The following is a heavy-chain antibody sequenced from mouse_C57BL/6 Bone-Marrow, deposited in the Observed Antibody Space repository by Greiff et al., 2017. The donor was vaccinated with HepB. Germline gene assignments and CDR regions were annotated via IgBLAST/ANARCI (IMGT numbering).Heavy chain of an antibody. CDR2: IDPSDSYT. CDR3: ARGASSYGYFDV. Sequence: QVQLQQPGAELVMPGASVKLSCKASGYTFTSYWMHWVKQRPGQGLEWIGEIDPSDSYTNYNQKFKSKSTLTVDKSSSTAYMQLSRLTSEDSAVYYCARGASSYGYFDVWGAGTTVTVSS. CDR1: GYTFTSYW. V-gene: IGHV1-69*01. J-gene: IGHJ1*01. D-gene: IGHD1-1*01.